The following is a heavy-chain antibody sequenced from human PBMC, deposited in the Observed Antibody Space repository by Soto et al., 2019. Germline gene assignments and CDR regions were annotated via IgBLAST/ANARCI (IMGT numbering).Heavy chain of an antibody. CDR3: PHRRLGSPSGAMDV. Sequence: QITLKESGPTLVKPTQTLTLTCTFSGFSLTTSGVGVGWIRQPPGKALEWLAFIYWDDDKRYSPSLKTRLTNTKDTSKNQVVLTMTNMDPVDTATYYCPHRRLGSPSGAMDVWGQGTTVTVSS. CDR2: IYWDDDK. CDR1: GFSLTTSGVG. V-gene: IGHV2-5*02. D-gene: IGHD1-26*01. J-gene: IGHJ6*02.